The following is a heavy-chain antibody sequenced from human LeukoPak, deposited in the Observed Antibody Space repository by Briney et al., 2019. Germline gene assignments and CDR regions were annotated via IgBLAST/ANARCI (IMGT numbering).Heavy chain of an antibody. D-gene: IGHD4-17*01. J-gene: IGHJ2*01. Sequence: SETLSLTCTVSGVSISSGDYYWGWIRQPPGKGLEWIGYIYYSGSTYYNPSLKSRVTISVDTSKNQFSLKLSSVTAADTAVYYCARDGTLTTVTRSYWYFDLWGRGTLVTVSS. CDR2: IYYSGST. V-gene: IGHV4-30-4*01. CDR1: GVSISSGDYY. CDR3: ARDGTLTTVTRSYWYFDL.